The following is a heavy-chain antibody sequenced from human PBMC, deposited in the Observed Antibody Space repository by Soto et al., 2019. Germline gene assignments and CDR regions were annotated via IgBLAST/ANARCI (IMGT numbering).Heavy chain of an antibody. CDR2: IYYSGST. CDR1: GGSISSGGYY. V-gene: IGHV4-31*03. D-gene: IGHD4-4*01. CDR3: ARVRDSNNHYYYYMDV. J-gene: IGHJ6*03. Sequence: SETLSLTCTVSGGSISSGGYYWSWIRQHPGKGLEWIGYIYYSGSTYYNPSLKSRVTISVDTSKNHFSLKLSSVTAADTAVYYCARVRDSNNHYYYYMDVWRKGTTVTVSS.